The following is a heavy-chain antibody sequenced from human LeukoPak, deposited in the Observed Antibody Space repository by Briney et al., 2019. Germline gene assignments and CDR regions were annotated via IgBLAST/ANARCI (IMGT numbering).Heavy chain of an antibody. Sequence: PGGSLRLSCTTSGFTFGDYGLNWVRRAPGKWLEWVSAISGSGGSTYYADSVKGRFTISRDNSKNTLYLQMNSLRAEDTAVYYCAEGSSRVYLAPRGNFDYWGQGTLVTVSS. J-gene: IGHJ4*02. V-gene: IGHV3-23*01. CDR1: GFTFGDYG. CDR3: AEGSSRVYLAPRGNFDY. D-gene: IGHD2-2*02. CDR2: ISGSGGST.